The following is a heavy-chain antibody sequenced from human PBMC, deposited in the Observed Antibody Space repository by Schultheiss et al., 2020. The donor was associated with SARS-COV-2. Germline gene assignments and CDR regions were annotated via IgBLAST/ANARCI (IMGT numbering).Heavy chain of an antibody. D-gene: IGHD6-6*01. CDR2: IWYDGSNK. CDR1: GFTFSSYG. V-gene: IGHV3-33*01. Sequence: GGSLRLSCAASGFTFSSYGMHWVRQAPGKGLEWVAVIWYDGSNKYYADSVKGRFTISRDNAKNSLYLQMNSLRAEDTAVYYCARALAARIEGTDYYYYGMDVWGQGTTVTVAS. J-gene: IGHJ6*02. CDR3: ARALAARIEGTDYYYYGMDV.